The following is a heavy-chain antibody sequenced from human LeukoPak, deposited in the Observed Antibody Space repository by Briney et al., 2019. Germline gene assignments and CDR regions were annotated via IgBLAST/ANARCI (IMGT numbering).Heavy chain of an antibody. J-gene: IGHJ4*02. Sequence: GGSLRLSCAASGFTFSSYALSWVRQAPGKGLEWVSSISGGGGITYSADSVKGRFTISRDNSKNTLYLQMNSLRAEDTAVYYCARYYYGSGSYSDYWGQGTLVTVSS. V-gene: IGHV3-23*01. CDR2: ISGGGGIT. CDR1: GFTFSSYA. CDR3: ARYYYGSGSYSDY. D-gene: IGHD3-10*01.